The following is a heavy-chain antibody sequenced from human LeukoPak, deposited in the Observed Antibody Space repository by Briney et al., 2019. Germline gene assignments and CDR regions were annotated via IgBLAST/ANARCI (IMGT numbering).Heavy chain of an antibody. D-gene: IGHD5-18*01. CDR1: GFTFSRFW. J-gene: IGHJ4*02. CDR2: IKQDGSEK. CDR3: ARDSTGYGYEEWY. Sequence: PGGSLRLSCAASGFTFSRFWMSWVRQAPGKGLEWVANIKQDGSEKNYVDSVKGRFTISRDNAKNSVYLQMNSLRAEDTALYYCARDSTGYGYEEWYWGQGTLVTVSS. V-gene: IGHV3-7*01.